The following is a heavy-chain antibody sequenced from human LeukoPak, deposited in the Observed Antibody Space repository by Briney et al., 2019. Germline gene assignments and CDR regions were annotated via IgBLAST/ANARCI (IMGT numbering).Heavy chain of an antibody. Sequence: GGSLRLSCAASGFTFSHYWMTWVRQAPGKGLEWVANIRQDESEKYYVDSVKGRFTISRDNSKNTLYLQMNSLRAEDTAVYYCAGPRAAVAYMDVWGKGTTVTISS. D-gene: IGHD6-13*01. J-gene: IGHJ6*03. CDR1: GFTFSHYW. CDR2: IRQDESEK. CDR3: AGPRAAVAYMDV. V-gene: IGHV3-7*03.